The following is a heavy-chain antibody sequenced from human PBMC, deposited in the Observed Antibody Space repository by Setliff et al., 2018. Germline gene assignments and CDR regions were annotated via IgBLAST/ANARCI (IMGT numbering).Heavy chain of an antibody. J-gene: IGHJ6*02. V-gene: IGHV4-61*02. D-gene: IGHD2-21*01. CDR3: AKDFLEVVIALHGMDV. CDR1: GGSITRGSFY. CDR2: IHASGSP. Sequence: SETLSLTCTVSGGSITRGSFYWSWIRQSDGKRLEWIGRIHASGSPNYNPSVKGRFTISRDNSKNILSLQMNSLRGEDTAVYYCAKDFLEVVIALHGMDVWGQGTTVTVSS.